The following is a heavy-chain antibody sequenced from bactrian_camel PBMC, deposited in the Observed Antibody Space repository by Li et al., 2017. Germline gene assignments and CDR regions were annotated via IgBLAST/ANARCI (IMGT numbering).Heavy chain of an antibody. CDR1: GYTYNRNC. V-gene: IGHV3S40*01. J-gene: IGHJ6*01. D-gene: IGHD2*01. CDR3: AARGPYCYTKLSVRDFTY. Sequence: DVQLVESGGGSVQAGGSLRLSCAASGYTYNRNCMAWFRQAPGKEREGVARIATGSGDTYYADSVKGRFTISQDNAKNTVYLQMNSLKPEDTAMYYRAARGPYCYTKLSVRDFTYWGQGTQVTVS. CDR2: IATGSGDT.